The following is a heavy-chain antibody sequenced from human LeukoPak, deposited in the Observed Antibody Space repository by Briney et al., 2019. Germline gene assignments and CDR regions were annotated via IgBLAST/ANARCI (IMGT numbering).Heavy chain of an antibody. V-gene: IGHV5-51*01. J-gene: IGHJ4*02. D-gene: IGHD3-22*01. Sequence: GESLKISCKGSGYSFPNYWIGWVRQMPGKGLEWMGIILPSDSDTIYSPSFQGQVTISADKSISTAYLQWSSLKASDTAMYYCARLYDSAYNFDYWGQGTLVSVSS. CDR3: ARLYDSAYNFDY. CDR2: ILPSDSDT. CDR1: GYSFPNYW.